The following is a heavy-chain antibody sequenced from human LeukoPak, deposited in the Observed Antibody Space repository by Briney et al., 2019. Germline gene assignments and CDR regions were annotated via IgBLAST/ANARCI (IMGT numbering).Heavy chain of an antibody. CDR1: GFTFANTW. Sequence: GGSLRLSCAASGFTFANTWMHWVRQAPGKGLVWVSLINNDGSTTNYADSVKGRFTISRDNAKNTVYLQMNSLRAEDTAVYYRAIGGTYGSGSWGQGTLVTVSS. J-gene: IGHJ4*02. CDR3: AIGGTYGSGS. V-gene: IGHV3-74*01. D-gene: IGHD3-10*01. CDR2: INNDGSTT.